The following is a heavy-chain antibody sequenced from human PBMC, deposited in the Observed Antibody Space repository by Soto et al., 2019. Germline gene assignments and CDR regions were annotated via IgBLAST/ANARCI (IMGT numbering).Heavy chain of an antibody. CDR1: GYALRDYS. J-gene: IGHJ3*02. V-gene: IGHV3-11*06. CDR3: VRDRDWAFDI. D-gene: IGHD3-9*01. CDR2: TGTSRKYT. Sequence: GGSLRLSCAASGYALRDYSMNWIRQAPGKGLEWISYTGTSRKYTFYADSVRGRFSISRDDARNSVYLQLNSLRDGDTAVYHCVRDRDWAFDIWGQGTMVTVSS.